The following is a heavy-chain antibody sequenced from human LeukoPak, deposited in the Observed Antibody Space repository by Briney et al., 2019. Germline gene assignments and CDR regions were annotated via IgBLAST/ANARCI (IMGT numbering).Heavy chain of an antibody. V-gene: IGHV4-39*01. Sequence: SETLSPTCTVSGGSISSSSYYGGWIRQPPGKGLEWIGSIYYSGSTYYNPSLKSRVTMSVDTSKNQFSLKLSSVTAADTAVYYCARRGGYSGYGPFDYWGQGTLVTVSS. CDR3: ARRGGYSGYGPFDY. CDR2: IYYSGST. J-gene: IGHJ4*02. CDR1: GGSISSSSYY. D-gene: IGHD5-12*01.